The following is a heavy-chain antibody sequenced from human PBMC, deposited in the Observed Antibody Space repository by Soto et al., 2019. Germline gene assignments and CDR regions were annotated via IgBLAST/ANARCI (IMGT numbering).Heavy chain of an antibody. J-gene: IGHJ5*02. CDR2: IWYDGSNK. D-gene: IGHD6-13*01. CDR3: ARTGIAAAGMGWFDP. Sequence: QVQLVESGGGVVQPGRSLRLSCAASGFTFSSYGMHWVRQAPGKGLEWVAVIWYDGSNKYYADSVKVRFTISRDNSKNTLYLQMNSLRAEDTAVYYCARTGIAAAGMGWFDPWGQGTLVTVSS. CDR1: GFTFSSYG. V-gene: IGHV3-33*01.